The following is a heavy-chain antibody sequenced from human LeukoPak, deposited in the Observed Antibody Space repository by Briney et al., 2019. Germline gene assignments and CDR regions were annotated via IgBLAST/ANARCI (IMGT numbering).Heavy chain of an antibody. J-gene: IGHJ5*02. Sequence: GGTLRLSCAASGFTFSSYAMNWVRQAPGKGLEYVSAISSNGGTTYYANSVKGRFTISRDNSKNTLYLQMGSLGAEDMAVYYCARDSVRGSTSLLNWFDPWGQGTLVTVSS. D-gene: IGHD2-2*01. V-gene: IGHV3-64*01. CDR3: ARDSVRGSTSLLNWFDP. CDR1: GFTFSSYA. CDR2: ISSNGGTT.